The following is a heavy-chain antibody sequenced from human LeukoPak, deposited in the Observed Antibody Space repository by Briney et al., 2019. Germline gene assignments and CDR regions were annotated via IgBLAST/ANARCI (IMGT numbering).Heavy chain of an antibody. CDR2: IYSCGST. V-gene: IGHV3-66*01. CDR3: AREVEMATERYFDY. J-gene: IGHJ4*02. D-gene: IGHD5-24*01. Sequence: PGGSLRLSCAASGFTVSSNYMSWVRQAPGKGLEWVSVIYSCGSTYYADSVKGRFTISRDNSKNSLYLQMNSLRAEDTAVYYCAREVEMATERYFDYWGQGTLVTVSS. CDR1: GFTVSSNY.